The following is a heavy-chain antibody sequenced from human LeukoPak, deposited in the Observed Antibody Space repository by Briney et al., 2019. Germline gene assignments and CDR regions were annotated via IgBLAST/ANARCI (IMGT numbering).Heavy chain of an antibody. CDR3: AKDGTYDFWSGYYSAFDI. CDR2: IRYDGSNK. D-gene: IGHD3-3*01. CDR1: GFTFSSYG. Sequence: PGGSLRLSCAASGFTFSSYGMHWVRQAPGKGLEWVAFIRYDGSNKYYADSVKGRFTISRDNSKNTLYLQMNSLRPEDTAVYYCAKDGTYDFWSGYYSAFDIWGQGTMVTVSS. V-gene: IGHV3-30*02. J-gene: IGHJ3*02.